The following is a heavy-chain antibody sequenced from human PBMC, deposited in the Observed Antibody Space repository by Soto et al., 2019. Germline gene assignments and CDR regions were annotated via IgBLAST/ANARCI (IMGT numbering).Heavy chain of an antibody. J-gene: IGHJ5*02. Sequence: QVQLQQWGAGLLKPSETLSLTCAVYGGSFSGYYWSWIRQPPGKGLEWIGEINHSGSTNYNPSLKSRVTISVDTSKNQFSLKLSSVTAADTSAYYCARDLRYYDFWSDSRWFDPWGQGTLVTVSS. CDR2: INHSGST. CDR3: ARDLRYYDFWSDSRWFDP. CDR1: GGSFSGYY. D-gene: IGHD3-3*01. V-gene: IGHV4-34*01.